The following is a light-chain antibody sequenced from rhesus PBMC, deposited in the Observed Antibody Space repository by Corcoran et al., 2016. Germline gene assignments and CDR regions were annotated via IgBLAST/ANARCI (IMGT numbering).Light chain of an antibody. CDR1: QSISSW. Sequence: DIQMTQSPSSLSASVGDTVTITCRASQSISSWLAWYQQKPGKAPKLLIYKASTLQSGVPSRFSGSGSGTEFTRTISSLQSEDFATYYGQQYSSSPRTFGQGTKVEIK. CDR2: KAS. J-gene: IGKJ1*01. V-gene: IGKV1-22*01. CDR3: QQYSSSPRT.